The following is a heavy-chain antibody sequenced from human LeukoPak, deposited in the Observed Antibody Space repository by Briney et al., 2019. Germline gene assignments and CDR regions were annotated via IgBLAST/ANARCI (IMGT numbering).Heavy chain of an antibody. V-gene: IGHV1-2*02. J-gene: IGHJ4*02. CDR1: GYTFTGYY. D-gene: IGHD2/OR15-2a*01. Sequence: PGASVKVSCKASGYTFTGYYMHWVRQAPGQGLEWMGWINPNSGGTNYAQKFQGRVTMTRDTSISTAYMELSRLRSDDTAVYYCAKDVKLRSVGQFDYWGQGTLVTVSS. CDR3: AKDVKLRSVGQFDY. CDR2: INPNSGGT.